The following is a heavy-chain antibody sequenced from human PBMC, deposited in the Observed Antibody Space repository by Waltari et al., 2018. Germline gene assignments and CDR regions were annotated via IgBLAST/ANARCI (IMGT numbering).Heavy chain of an antibody. CDR2: IYSGLSA. D-gene: IGHD3-10*02. CDR1: GFAVSDNY. J-gene: IGHJ4*02. Sequence: EVQVVESGGXLIQPGGSLXLSCAAXGFAVSDNYIXWXRQAPGKGLEWVEVIYSGLSADYAXAVKGRFTXSRDXSEXTFXLXMXRLRVEDXXXYYWXRGPPISAKXXLCWFDYXGQGTLVTVXS. V-gene: IGHV3-53*01. CDR3: XRGPPISAKXXLCWFDY.